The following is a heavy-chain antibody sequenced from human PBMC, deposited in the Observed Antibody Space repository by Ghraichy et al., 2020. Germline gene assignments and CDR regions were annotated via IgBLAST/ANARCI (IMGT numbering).Heavy chain of an antibody. CDR3: AKDSFPLYGDQHIVVVTATDY. J-gene: IGHJ4*02. V-gene: IGHV3-23*01. Sequence: GGSLRLSCAASGFTFSSYAMSWVRQAPGKGLEWVSAISGSGGSTYYADSVKGRFTISRDNSKNTLYLQMNSLRAEDTAVYYCAKDSFPLYGDQHIVVVTATDYWGQGTLVTVSS. CDR2: ISGSGGST. CDR1: GFTFSSYA. D-gene: IGHD2-21*02.